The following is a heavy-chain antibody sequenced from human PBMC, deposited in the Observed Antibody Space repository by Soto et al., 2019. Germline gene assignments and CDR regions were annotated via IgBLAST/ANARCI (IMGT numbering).Heavy chain of an antibody. CDR3: ARDTVEMATIAYYYGMDV. V-gene: IGHV3-30-3*01. D-gene: IGHD5-12*01. CDR2: ISYDGSNK. CDR1: GFTSSSYA. Sequence: QVQLVESGGGVVQPGRSLRLSCAASGFTSSSYAMHWVRQAPGKGLEWVAVISYDGSNKYYADSVKGRFTISRDNSKNTLYLQMNSLRAEDTAVYYCARDTVEMATIAYYYGMDVWGQGTTVTVSS. J-gene: IGHJ6*02.